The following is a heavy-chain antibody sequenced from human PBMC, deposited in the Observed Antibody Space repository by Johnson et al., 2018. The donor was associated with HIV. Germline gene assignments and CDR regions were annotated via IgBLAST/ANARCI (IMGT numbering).Heavy chain of an antibody. V-gene: IGHV3-NL1*01. CDR2: IYSGGST. CDR1: GFTFSSSG. J-gene: IGHJ3*02. Sequence: QVQLVESGGGVVQPERSLRLSCAASGFTFSSSGMLWVRQAPGKGLEWVAVIYSGGSTYYADSVKGRFTISRDNSKNTLYVQMNSLRVEDTAVYYCARGIQPDAFDIWGQGTMVTVSS. CDR3: ARGIQPDAFDI. D-gene: IGHD2-2*01.